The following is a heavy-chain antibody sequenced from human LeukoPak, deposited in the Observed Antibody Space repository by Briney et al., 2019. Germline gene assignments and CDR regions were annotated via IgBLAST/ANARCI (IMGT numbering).Heavy chain of an antibody. CDR2: IYWDDEK. J-gene: IGHJ5*02. Sequence: ESGPTLVNPTQTLTLTCTFSGFSLSTSGVGVGWIRQPPGKALQWLALIYWDDEKYYSPSLKSRLSISRDTSRNQVVLTMTNMDPLDTGTYFCAHSYYVGSRSYYNVWFAPWGLGTLVSVSS. V-gene: IGHV2-5*02. D-gene: IGHD3-10*01. CDR1: GFSLSTSGVG. CDR3: AHSYYVGSRSYYNVWFAP.